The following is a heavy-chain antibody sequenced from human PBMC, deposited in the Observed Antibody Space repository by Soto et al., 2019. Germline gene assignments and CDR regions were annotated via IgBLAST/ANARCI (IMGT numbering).Heavy chain of an antibody. Sequence: GGSLRLSCAASGFTVSSNYMSWVRQAPGKGLEWLSVIYTDDSTYYADSVKGRFTISRHNSKNTLYLQMNSLRAEDTAVYYCAKVSSSWYAGFFDLWGQGTLVTVSS. V-gene: IGHV3-53*04. CDR2: IYTDDST. CDR3: AKVSSSWYAGFFDL. CDR1: GFTVSSNY. J-gene: IGHJ4*02. D-gene: IGHD6-13*01.